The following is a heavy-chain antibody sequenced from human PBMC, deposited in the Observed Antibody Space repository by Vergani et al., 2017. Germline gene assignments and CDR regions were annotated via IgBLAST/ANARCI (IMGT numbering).Heavy chain of an antibody. Sequence: QVPLVQSGAAVKKPGASVKVSCKASGYTFTSYGISWVRQAPGQGLEWMGWISAYNGNTNYAQKLQGRVTMTTDTSTSTAYMELRSLRSDDTAVYYCARAFQYGSGSYYKPQDFDYWGQGTLVTVSS. CDR1: GYTFTSYG. CDR2: ISAYNGNT. CDR3: ARAFQYGSGSYYKPQDFDY. D-gene: IGHD3-10*01. V-gene: IGHV1-18*01. J-gene: IGHJ4*02.